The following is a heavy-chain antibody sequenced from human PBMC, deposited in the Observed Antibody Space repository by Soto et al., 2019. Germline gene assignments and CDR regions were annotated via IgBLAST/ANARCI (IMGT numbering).Heavy chain of an antibody. J-gene: IGHJ4*02. CDR2: INWNSDTI. V-gene: IGHV3-9*01. D-gene: IGHD4-17*01. CDR1: GFTFDDYA. Sequence: EVQLVESGGGLVQPGRSLRLSCVASGFTFDDYAMRWVRQAPVKGLEWVSGINWNSDTIGYADSVKGRFTIYRDNAKNSLYLQMNNLRTEETALYYCAKGADDGDGAIDYWGQGTLVTVSS. CDR3: AKGADDGDGAIDY.